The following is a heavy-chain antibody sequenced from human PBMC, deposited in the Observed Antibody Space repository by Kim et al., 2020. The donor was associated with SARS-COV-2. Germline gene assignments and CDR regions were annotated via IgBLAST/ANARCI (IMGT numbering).Heavy chain of an antibody. D-gene: IGHD2-2*01. CDR3: VREVGSPDY. CDR2: SSI. Sequence: SSIRYAESVKGRFTISRDNAKNTLYLQMNSLRSEDTAVYYCVREVGSPDYWGQGTLVTVSS. V-gene: IGHV3-74*01. J-gene: IGHJ4*02.